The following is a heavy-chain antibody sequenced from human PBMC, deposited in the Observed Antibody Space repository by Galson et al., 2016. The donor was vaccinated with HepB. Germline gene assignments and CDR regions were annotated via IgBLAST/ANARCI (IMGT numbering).Heavy chain of an antibody. CDR1: GFSFSSHP. D-gene: IGHD2-2*01. V-gene: IGHV3-30*04. J-gene: IGHJ3*02. Sequence: SLRLSCAASGFSFSSHPMHWVRQAPGRGLEWVAVISYDGSNKYYADSVKGRFTVSRDNSKNTQYLQMNSLRPEDTAMYYCARDTGIEGVPAATLGSFDIWGQGTMVTLSS. CDR3: ARDTGIEGVPAATLGSFDI. CDR2: ISYDGSNK.